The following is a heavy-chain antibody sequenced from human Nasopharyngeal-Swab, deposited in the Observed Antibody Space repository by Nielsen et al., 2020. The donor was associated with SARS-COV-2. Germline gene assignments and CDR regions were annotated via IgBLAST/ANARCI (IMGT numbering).Heavy chain of an antibody. V-gene: IGHV4-34*01. Sequence: WIRRPPGKGLEWIGEINHSGSTNYDPSLKSRVTISVDTSKNQFSLKLSSVTAADTAVYYCARADYQLDYWGQGTLVTVSS. CDR3: ARADYQLDY. CDR2: INHSGST. J-gene: IGHJ4*02. D-gene: IGHD2-2*01.